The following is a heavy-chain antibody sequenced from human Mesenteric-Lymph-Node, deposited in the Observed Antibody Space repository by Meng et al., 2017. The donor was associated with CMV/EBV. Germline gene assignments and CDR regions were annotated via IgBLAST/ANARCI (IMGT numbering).Heavy chain of an antibody. Sequence: ASVKVSCKASGYTFTVYYMHWVRQAPGQGLELMGWINPNSGGTNYVQKFQGRVTMTRATSISTTYMEQSSLGSDDTAVYYCARRVSGGSGSFDPWGQGTLVTVSS. J-gene: IGHJ5*02. CDR1: GYTFTVYY. CDR3: ARRVSGGSGSFDP. V-gene: IGHV1-2*02. CDR2: INPNSGGT. D-gene: IGHD3-10*01.